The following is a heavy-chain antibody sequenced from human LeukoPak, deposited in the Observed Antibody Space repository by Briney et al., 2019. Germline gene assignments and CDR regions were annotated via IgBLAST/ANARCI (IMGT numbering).Heavy chain of an antibody. CDR3: ARNPRLRGSYYFDY. V-gene: IGHV3-53*01. CDR2: IYSGGST. Sequence: GGSLRLSCAASGFTFSNAWMNWVRQAPGKGLEWVSVIYSGGSTYYADSVKGRFTISRDNSKNTLYLQMNSLRAEDTAVYYCARNPRLRGSYYFDYWGQGTLVTVSS. J-gene: IGHJ4*02. D-gene: IGHD4-17*01. CDR1: GFTFSNAW.